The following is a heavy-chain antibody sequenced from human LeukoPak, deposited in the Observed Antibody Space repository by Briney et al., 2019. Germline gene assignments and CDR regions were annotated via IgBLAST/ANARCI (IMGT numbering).Heavy chain of an antibody. CDR2: ISYDGSNK. D-gene: IGHD3-10*01. V-gene: IGHV3-30-3*01. J-gene: IGHJ4*02. CDR1: GFTFSSYA. CDR3: ASRSSYYYGSGITY. Sequence: PGGSLRLSCAASGFTFSSYAMHWVRQAPGKGLEWVAVISYDGSNKYYADSVKGRFTISRDNSKNTLYLQMNSLRAEDTAVYYCASRSSYYYGSGITYWGQGTLVTVSS.